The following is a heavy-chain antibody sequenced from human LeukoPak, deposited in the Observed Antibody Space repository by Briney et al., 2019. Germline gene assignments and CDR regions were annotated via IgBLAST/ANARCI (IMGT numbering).Heavy chain of an antibody. D-gene: IGHD3-10*01. J-gene: IGHJ6*02. CDR2: ISRSSIYI. Sequence: GGSLRLFCAASGFTFSSYNMNWVRQAPGKGLEWVSSISRSSIYIYYADSVKGRFTISRDNAENSLYLQMNSLRAEDTAVYYCARDSGDGSGSYYAYGMDVWGQGTTVTVSS. CDR3: ARDSGDGSGSYYAYGMDV. V-gene: IGHV3-21*01. CDR1: GFTFSSYN.